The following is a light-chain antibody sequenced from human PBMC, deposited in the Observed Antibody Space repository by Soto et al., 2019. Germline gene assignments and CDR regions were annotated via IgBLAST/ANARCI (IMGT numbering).Light chain of an antibody. CDR2: AAY. CDR3: QPSHDIQYT. CDR1: QTISTY. V-gene: IGKV1-39*01. J-gene: IGKJ2*01. Sequence: DIQMTQSPSSLSASVGDSGTITCRASQTISTYINWYQQNPGKDPKLLVYAAYTLQSGFPSRFSGSDSGTAFTLIISVLQHEDCATYYCQPSHDIQYTFSQETTLEI.